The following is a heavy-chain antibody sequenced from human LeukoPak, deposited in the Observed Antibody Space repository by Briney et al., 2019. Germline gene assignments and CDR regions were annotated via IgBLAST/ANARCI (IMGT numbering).Heavy chain of an antibody. J-gene: IGHJ4*02. Sequence: PGGSLRLSCAASGFTFSSYSMNWVRQAPGKGLEWVANIKQDGSEKYYVDSVKGRFTISRDNAKNSLYLQMNSLRAEDTAVYYCARAVGYCSSTSCYHFDYWGQGTLVTVSS. CDR3: ARAVGYCSSTSCYHFDY. CDR2: IKQDGSEK. V-gene: IGHV3-7*01. CDR1: GFTFSSYS. D-gene: IGHD2-2*01.